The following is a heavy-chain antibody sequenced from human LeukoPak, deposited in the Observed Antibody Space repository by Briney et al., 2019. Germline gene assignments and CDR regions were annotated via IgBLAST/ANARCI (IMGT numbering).Heavy chain of an antibody. V-gene: IGHV3-48*01. Sequence: EGSLRLSCAASGFTFSSCSMNWVRQAPGKGLEWVSYISSSSSTIYYADSVKGRFTISRDNAKNSLYLQMNSLRAEDTAVYYCARDHFEQQLVLDYWGQGTLVTVSS. CDR3: ARDHFEQQLVLDY. J-gene: IGHJ4*02. CDR1: GFTFSSCS. CDR2: ISSSSSTI. D-gene: IGHD6-13*01.